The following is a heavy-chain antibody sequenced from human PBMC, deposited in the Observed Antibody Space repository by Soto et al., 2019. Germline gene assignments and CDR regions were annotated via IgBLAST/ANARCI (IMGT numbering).Heavy chain of an antibody. CDR2: ISDSGATT. V-gene: IGHV3-23*01. J-gene: IGHJ4*02. Sequence: VGSLRLSCAASGFPFGENAMSWVRQAPGKGLEWVSGISDSGATTYYADSARGRFTISRDNSKNTLYLQMKSLRAEDSASYYCAKEDTSSGSLDYWGQGALVTVSS. D-gene: IGHD6-19*01. CDR3: AKEDTSSGSLDY. CDR1: GFPFGENA.